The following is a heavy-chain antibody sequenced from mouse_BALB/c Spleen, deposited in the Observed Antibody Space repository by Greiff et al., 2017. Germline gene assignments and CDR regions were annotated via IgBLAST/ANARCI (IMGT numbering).Heavy chain of an antibody. V-gene: IGHV1-14*01. D-gene: IGHD2-4*01. CDR2: INPYNDGT. CDR3: ARSGGSTMITTASWFAY. J-gene: IGHJ3*01. CDR1: GYTFTSYV. Sequence: EVQLQQSGPELVKPGASVKMSCKASGYTFTSYVMHWVKQKPGQGLEWIGYINPYNDGTKYNEKFKGKATLTSDKSSSTAYMELSSLTSEDSAVYYCARSGGSTMITTASWFAYWGQGTLVTVSA.